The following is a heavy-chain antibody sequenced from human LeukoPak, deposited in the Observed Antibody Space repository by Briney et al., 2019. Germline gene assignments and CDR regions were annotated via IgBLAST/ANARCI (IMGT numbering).Heavy chain of an antibody. V-gene: IGHV3-11*01. Sequence: PGGSLRLSCAASGFTFSDYYMSWIRQAPGKGLEWVSYISSSGSTIYYADSVKGRFTISRDNAKNSLYLQMNSLRAEDTAVYYCASPRRASIQLWPHPPDYWGQGTLVTVSS. D-gene: IGHD5-18*01. CDR2: ISSSGSTI. CDR1: GFTFSDYY. CDR3: ASPRRASIQLWPHPPDY. J-gene: IGHJ4*02.